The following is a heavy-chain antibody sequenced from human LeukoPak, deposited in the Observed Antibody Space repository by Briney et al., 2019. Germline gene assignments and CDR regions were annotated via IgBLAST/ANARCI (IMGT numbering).Heavy chain of an antibody. D-gene: IGHD2-8*01. V-gene: IGHV1-2*02. CDR1: GYTFTGYY. CDR3: ARAVMGLNYYFDY. Sequence: ASVKVSCKASGYTFTGYYMHWVRQAPGQGLEWMGWINPNSCGTNYAQKFQGRVTMTRDTSISTAYMELSRLRSDDTAVYYCARAVMGLNYYFDYWGQGTLVTVSS. J-gene: IGHJ4*02. CDR2: INPNSCGT.